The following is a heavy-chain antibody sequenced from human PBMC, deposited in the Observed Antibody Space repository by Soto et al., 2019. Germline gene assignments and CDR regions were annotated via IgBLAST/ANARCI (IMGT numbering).Heavy chain of an antibody. D-gene: IGHD3-22*01. CDR1: GFTFSSYS. CDR3: ARGEDYYDSNIDY. CDR2: ISSSSSYI. Sequence: EVQLVESGGGLVKPGGSLRLSCAASGFTFSSYSMNWVRQAPGKGLEWVSSISSSSSYIYYADSVKGRFTISRDNAKNSLYLQMNSLRAEDTAVYYCARGEDYYDSNIDYWGQGTLVTVSS. V-gene: IGHV3-21*01. J-gene: IGHJ4*02.